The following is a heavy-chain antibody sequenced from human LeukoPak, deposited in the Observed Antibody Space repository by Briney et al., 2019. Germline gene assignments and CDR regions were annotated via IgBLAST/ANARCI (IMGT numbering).Heavy chain of an antibody. D-gene: IGHD3-22*01. Sequence: SVKVSCKASGGTFSSYAISWVRQAPGQGLEWMGGINPIFGTANYAQKFQGRVTITADESTSTAYMELSSLRSEDTAVYYCAREFYDSSGYPGYWGQGTLVTVSS. CDR1: GGTFSSYA. CDR2: INPIFGTA. CDR3: AREFYDSSGYPGY. J-gene: IGHJ4*02. V-gene: IGHV1-69*13.